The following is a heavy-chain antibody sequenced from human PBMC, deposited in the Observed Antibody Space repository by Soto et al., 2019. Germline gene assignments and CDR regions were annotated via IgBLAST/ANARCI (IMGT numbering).Heavy chain of an antibody. CDR2: IFHSGST. CDR1: GGSITSGGFY. V-gene: IGHV4-31*03. Sequence: QVQLQESGPGLVKPSQTLSLTCSVSGGSITSGGFYWSWIRQHPGKVLEWIAYIFHSGSTDYNPSLKSRVIISADTSKNQFSLKLTSVTAADTAVYYCVRGGIAGNWFDPWGQGTLVTVSS. CDR3: VRGGIAGNWFDP. D-gene: IGHD6-13*01. J-gene: IGHJ5*02.